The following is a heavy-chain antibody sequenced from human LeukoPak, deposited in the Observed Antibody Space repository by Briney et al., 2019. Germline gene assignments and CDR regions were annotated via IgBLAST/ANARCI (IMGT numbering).Heavy chain of an antibody. CDR3: AKDQIYCSSTSCYDGQYFDY. CDR1: GFTFSSYG. D-gene: IGHD2-2*01. J-gene: IGHJ4*02. CDR2: IRYDGSNK. V-gene: IGHV3-30*02. Sequence: PGGSLRLSCSASGFTFSSYGMHWVRQAPGKGLEWVAFIRYDGSNKYYADSVKGRFTISRDNSKNTLYLQMNSLRAEDTAVYYCAKDQIYCSSTSCYDGQYFDYWGQGTLVTVSS.